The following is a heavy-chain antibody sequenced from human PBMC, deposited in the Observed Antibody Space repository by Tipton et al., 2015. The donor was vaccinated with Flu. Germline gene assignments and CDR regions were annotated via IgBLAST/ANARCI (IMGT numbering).Heavy chain of an antibody. CDR1: GFTFDDFG. Sequence: SLRLSCAASGFTFDDFGMSWVRQVPGKGLEWVCGIKWNGASTGCTDSVRGRFTISRDNAKNTLYLQMNSLWAVDTAVYYCAKQVTNGYNWFDPWGPGTLVTVSS. CDR2: IKWNGAST. CDR3: AKQVTNGYNWFDP. V-gene: IGHV3-20*04. J-gene: IGHJ5*02. D-gene: IGHD4-17*01.